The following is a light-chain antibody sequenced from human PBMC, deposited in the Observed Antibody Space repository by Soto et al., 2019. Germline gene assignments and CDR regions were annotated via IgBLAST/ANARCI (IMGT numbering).Light chain of an antibody. J-gene: IGKJ4*01. V-gene: IGKV1-39*01. CDR1: QNIDIF. Sequence: DIQMTQSPSSLSASVGDRVTITCRASQNIDIFLNWYHQKPGRAPNLLIYGASTLQNGVPSRFSCSGSGTDLSLTISSLQPEDFGTYYCQQSYSAPPLTFGAGTKVDIK. CDR3: QQSYSAPPLT. CDR2: GAS.